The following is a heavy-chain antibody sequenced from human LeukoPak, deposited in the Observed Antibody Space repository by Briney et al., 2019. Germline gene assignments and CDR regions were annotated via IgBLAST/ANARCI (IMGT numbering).Heavy chain of an antibody. D-gene: IGHD2-2*01. J-gene: IGHJ4*02. CDR1: GGTFSSYA. CDR3: AGAIYCSSTSCYPGDC. CDR2: IIPIFGTA. V-gene: IGHV1-69*05. Sequence: SAKVSCKASGGTFSSYAISWVRQAPGQGLEWMGGIIPIFGTANYAQKFQGRVTITTDESTSTAYMELSSLRSEDTAVYYCAGAIYCSSTSCYPGDCWGQGTLVTVSS.